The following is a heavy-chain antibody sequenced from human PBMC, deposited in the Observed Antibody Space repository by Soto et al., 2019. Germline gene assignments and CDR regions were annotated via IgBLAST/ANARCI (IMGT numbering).Heavy chain of an antibody. V-gene: IGHV3-23*01. J-gene: IGHJ4*02. CDR1: GFTFSSYA. D-gene: IGHD3-10*01. CDR2: ISGSGGST. Sequence: GGSLRLSCAASGFTFSSYAMSWVRQAPGKGLEWVSAISGSGGSTYYADSVKGRFTISRDNSKNTLYLQMNSLRAEDTAVYYCAKDRYYGSGSYREFEYWGQGTLVTVSS. CDR3: AKDRYYGSGSYREFEY.